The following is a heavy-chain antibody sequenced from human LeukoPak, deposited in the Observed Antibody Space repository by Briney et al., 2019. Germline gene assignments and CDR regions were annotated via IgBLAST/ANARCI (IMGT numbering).Heavy chain of an antibody. Sequence: GGSLRLSCAASGFTFSDYYMSWIRQAPGKGLEWVSYISSGSTIYYADSVKGRFTISRDNAKNPLYLQMNSLRAEDTAVYYCARGSDTAMVSGGVYFDYWGQGTLVTVSS. CDR1: GFTFSDYY. J-gene: IGHJ4*02. CDR2: ISSGSTI. CDR3: ARGSDTAMVSGGVYFDY. D-gene: IGHD5-18*01. V-gene: IGHV3-11*01.